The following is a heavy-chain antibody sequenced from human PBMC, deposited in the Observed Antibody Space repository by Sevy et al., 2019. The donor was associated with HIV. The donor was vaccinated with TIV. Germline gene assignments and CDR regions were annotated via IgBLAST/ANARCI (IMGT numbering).Heavy chain of an antibody. D-gene: IGHD6-13*01. J-gene: IGHJ5*02. CDR2: IYYSGST. CDR1: GGSISSGDYY. CDR3: ARGIAAAGTGLSVDWFDP. Sequence: SETLSLTCTVSGGSISSGDYYWSWIRQPPGKGLEWIGYIYYSGSTYYNPSLKSRVTISVDTSKNQFSLKLSSGTAADTAVYYCARGIAAAGTGLSVDWFDPWGQGTLVTVSS. V-gene: IGHV4-30-4*01.